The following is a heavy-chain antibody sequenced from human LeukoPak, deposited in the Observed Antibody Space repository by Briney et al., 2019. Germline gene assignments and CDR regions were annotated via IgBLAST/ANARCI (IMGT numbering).Heavy chain of an antibody. D-gene: IGHD3-10*01. CDR1: GFTFSSYS. V-gene: IGHV3-21*01. J-gene: IGHJ1*01. CDR2: ISSSSSYI. Sequence: PGRSLRLSCAASGFTFSSYSMNWVRQAPGKGLEWVSSISSSSSYIYYADSVKGRFTISRDNAKNSLYLQMNGLRAEDTAVYYCARAVDSDGAWGQGTLVTVSS. CDR3: ARAVDSDGA.